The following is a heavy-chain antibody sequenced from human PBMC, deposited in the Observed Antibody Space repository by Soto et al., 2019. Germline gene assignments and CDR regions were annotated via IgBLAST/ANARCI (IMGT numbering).Heavy chain of an antibody. Sequence: PSETLSLTCTVSGGSISSGDYYWSWIRQPPGKGLEWIGYIYYSGSTYYNPSLKSRVTISVDTSKNQFSLKLSSVTAADTAVYYCAREGGDYALFDYWGQGTLVTVSS. CDR1: GGSISSGDYY. J-gene: IGHJ4*02. CDR3: AREGGDYALFDY. D-gene: IGHD4-17*01. V-gene: IGHV4-30-4*01. CDR2: IYYSGST.